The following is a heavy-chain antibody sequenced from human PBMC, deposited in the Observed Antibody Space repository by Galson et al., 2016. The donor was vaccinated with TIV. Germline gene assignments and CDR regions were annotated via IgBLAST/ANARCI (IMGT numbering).Heavy chain of an antibody. CDR1: GFTFGSYD. V-gene: IGHV3-30*13. D-gene: IGHD5-24*01. CDR3: ARTFNSYYIDY. J-gene: IGHJ4*02. CDR2: IAYDGSSR. Sequence: LRLSCAASGFTFGSYDMHWVRQAPGKGLEWVAFIAYDGSSRNYADSVKGRFTISRDNSKNRLNHNMNSLRPEETAVYYCARTFNSYYIDYWGQGTLVPVSS.